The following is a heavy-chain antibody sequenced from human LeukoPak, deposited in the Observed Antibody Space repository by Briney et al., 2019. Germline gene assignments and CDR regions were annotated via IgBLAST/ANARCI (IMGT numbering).Heavy chain of an antibody. Sequence: PGGSLRLSCAASGFTFSSCWMSWVRQAPGKGLEWVANIRQDGSETYYADSVKGRFIISRDNSKNTLYLQMNSLRAEDTAVYYCAKDYRGVITSYYYGSGSPFDYWGQGTLVTVSS. CDR1: GFTFSSCW. V-gene: IGHV3-7*01. D-gene: IGHD3-10*01. J-gene: IGHJ4*02. CDR2: IRQDGSET. CDR3: AKDYRGVITSYYYGSGSPFDY.